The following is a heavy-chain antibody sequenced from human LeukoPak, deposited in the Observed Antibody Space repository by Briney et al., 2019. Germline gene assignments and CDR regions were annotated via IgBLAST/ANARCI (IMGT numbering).Heavy chain of an antibody. CDR1: GFTFDGYT. V-gene: IGHV3-43*01. CDR2: ITWDGGST. D-gene: IGHD3-10*01. Sequence: PGGSLRLSCAASGFTFDGYTMHWVRQTPEKGLEWVSLITWDGGSTYYADSVKGRFTISRDNIRNSLYLQMSSLRTEDTALYYCAKELLGRGNLNYFDYWGQGTLVTVSS. CDR3: AKELLGRGNLNYFDY. J-gene: IGHJ4*02.